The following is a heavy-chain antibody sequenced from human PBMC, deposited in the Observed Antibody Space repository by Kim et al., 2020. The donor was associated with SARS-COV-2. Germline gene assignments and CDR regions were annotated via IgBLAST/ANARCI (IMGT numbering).Heavy chain of an antibody. D-gene: IGHD2-2*01. Sequence: ASVKVSCKPSGYTFTSYAMNWVRQAPGQGLEWMGWINTNTGNPTYAQGFTGRFVFSLDTSVSTAYLQISSLKAEDTAVYYCARDGEYCSSTSCYEEGTYYYYYGMDVWGQGTTVTVSS. CDR2: INTNTGNP. J-gene: IGHJ6*02. CDR1: GYTFTSYA. CDR3: ARDGEYCSSTSCYEEGTYYYYYGMDV. V-gene: IGHV7-4-1*02.